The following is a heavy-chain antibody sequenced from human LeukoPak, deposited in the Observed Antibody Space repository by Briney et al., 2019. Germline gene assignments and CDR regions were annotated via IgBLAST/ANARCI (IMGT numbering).Heavy chain of an antibody. Sequence: PSETLSLTCTVSGGSISSGDYYWSWIRQPPGKGLEWIGYIYYSGSTYYNPSLKSRVTISVDTSKNQFSLKLSSVTAADTAVYYCARGGYDSSGYYPKTDYWGQGTLVTVSS. CDR1: GGSISSGDYY. CDR2: IYYSGST. CDR3: ARGGYDSSGYYPKTDY. D-gene: IGHD3-22*01. V-gene: IGHV4-30-4*01. J-gene: IGHJ4*02.